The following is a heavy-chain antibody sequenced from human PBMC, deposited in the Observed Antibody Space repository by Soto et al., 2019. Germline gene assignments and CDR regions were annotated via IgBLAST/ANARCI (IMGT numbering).Heavy chain of an antibody. CDR2: ISGDGVSK. J-gene: IGHJ4*02. CDR1: GISFSDYA. Sequence: GGSLRLSCAASGISFSDYAMSWVRQAPGKGLEWISAISGDGVSKLYADSVRGRFTISRDNVANTLYLQMNSLRTEDTALYYCAKKDRLYGVAVAFDSWGQGTLVTVSS. D-gene: IGHD6-19*01. V-gene: IGHV3-23*01. CDR3: AKKDRLYGVAVAFDS.